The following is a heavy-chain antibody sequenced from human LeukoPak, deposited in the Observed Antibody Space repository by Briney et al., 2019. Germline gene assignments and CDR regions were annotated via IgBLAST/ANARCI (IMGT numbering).Heavy chain of an antibody. CDR1: GFTFSTYG. CDR2: IWYDGSNK. Sequence: GGSLRLSCAASGFTFSTYGMRWVRQAPGEGLEWVAVIWYDGSNKYYADSVKGRFTISRDNSKNMLYLEMDSLRAEDTALYYCARGGSKSPPGTSYYFDYWGQGTLVTVSS. J-gene: IGHJ4*02. V-gene: IGHV3-33*01. D-gene: IGHD3-16*01. CDR3: ARGGSKSPPGTSYYFDY.